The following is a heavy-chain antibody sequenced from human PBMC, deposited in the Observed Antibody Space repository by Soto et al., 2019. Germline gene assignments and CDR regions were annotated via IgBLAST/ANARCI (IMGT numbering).Heavy chain of an antibody. D-gene: IGHD1-26*01. CDR1: GYTFISSE. Sequence: ASVKVSCKASGYTFISSEIVWVRQATGQRLEWMGWINAGNGNTKYSQKFQGRVTITRDTSASTAYMELSSLRSEDTAVYYCARGGSLYWYFDLWGRGTLVTVSS. V-gene: IGHV1-3*01. CDR3: ARGGSLYWYFDL. CDR2: INAGNGNT. J-gene: IGHJ2*01.